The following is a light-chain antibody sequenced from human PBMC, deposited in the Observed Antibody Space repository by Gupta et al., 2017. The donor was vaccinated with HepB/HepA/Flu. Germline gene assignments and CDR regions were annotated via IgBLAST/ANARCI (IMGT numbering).Light chain of an antibody. Sequence: SVLTQPPSVSAAPGQKVTISCAGNSSNIGNNDVSWYQQLPGTAPKLLIYENNKRPSGIPDRFSGSKSGTSATLGITGLQTGDEADYYCGTWDTSLSAGVFGGGTKLTVL. CDR1: SSNIGNND. CDR3: GTWDTSLSAGV. J-gene: IGLJ3*02. V-gene: IGLV1-51*02. CDR2: ENN.